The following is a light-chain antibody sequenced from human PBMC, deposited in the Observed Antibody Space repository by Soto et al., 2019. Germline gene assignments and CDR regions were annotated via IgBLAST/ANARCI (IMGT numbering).Light chain of an antibody. CDR2: DAS. CDR3: QQRSNWPPVT. J-gene: IGKJ4*01. V-gene: IGKV3-11*01. CDR1: QSVSSY. Sequence: EIVLTQSPATLSLSPGERATLSCRASQSVSSYLAWYQQKPGQAPRLLIYDASNRATGIPARFSGSGCGTDSTLTISSLEPEDVAIYYCQQRSNWPPVTFGGGTKVEIK.